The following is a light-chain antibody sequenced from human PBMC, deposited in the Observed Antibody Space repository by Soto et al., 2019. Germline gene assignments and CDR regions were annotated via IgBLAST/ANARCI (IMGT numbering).Light chain of an antibody. CDR3: QQYNNWPLT. CDR2: GAS. V-gene: IGKV3D-15*01. CDR1: QSVSSN. J-gene: IGKJ4*01. Sequence: EIVMTQSPATLSVSPGERATLSCRASQSVSSNLAWYQQKPGQAPRLLIYGASTRATGIPARFSGSGSATEFTLTISSLQSEDCAVYYCQQYNNWPLTFGGGTKVEIK.